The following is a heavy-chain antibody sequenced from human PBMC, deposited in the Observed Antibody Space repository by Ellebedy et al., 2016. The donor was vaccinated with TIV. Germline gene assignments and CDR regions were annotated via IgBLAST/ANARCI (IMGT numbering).Heavy chain of an antibody. V-gene: IGHV3-74*03. Sequence: GESLKISCEASGIISSSYWMHWVRQAPGKGLLWVSRINNDGSSTTYADSVKGRFTISRDNAKNTVYLQMNSLRLEDTAVYYCATERSGSYYNYWGQGTLVTVSS. CDR2: INNDGSST. CDR1: GIISSSYW. D-gene: IGHD1-26*01. J-gene: IGHJ4*02. CDR3: ATERSGSYYNY.